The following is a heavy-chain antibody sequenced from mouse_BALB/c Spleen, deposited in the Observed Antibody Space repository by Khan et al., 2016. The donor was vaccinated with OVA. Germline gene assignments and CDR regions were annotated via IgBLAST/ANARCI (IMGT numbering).Heavy chain of an antibody. D-gene: IGHD1-1*01. CDR2: INPSTGYT. CDR1: GYTFTSYW. V-gene: IGHV1-7*01. J-gene: IGHJ3*01. CDR3: ASHGSSSAWLTY. Sequence: QVQLQQSGAELAKPGASVKMSCKASGYTFTSYWMYWVKQRPGQGLEWIGYINPSTGYTEYNQRFKDKATLTADKSSSTAYMQLSSLTSEESAVYYCASHGSSSAWLTYWGQGTLVTVSA.